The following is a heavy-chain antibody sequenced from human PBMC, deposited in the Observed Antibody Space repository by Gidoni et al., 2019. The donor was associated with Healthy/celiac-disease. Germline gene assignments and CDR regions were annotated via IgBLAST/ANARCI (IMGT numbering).Heavy chain of an antibody. CDR2: IIAILGIA. Sequence: QVQLVQSGAEVKKPGSSVKVSCDASGCSFISYTICRVRQAPGQGREWLGRIIAILGIANYAQKFQGRVTITADKSTSTAYMELSSLRSEDTAVYYCASCYYDSSGRHYYYGMDVWGQGTTVTVSS. CDR3: ASCYYDSSGRHYYYGMDV. J-gene: IGHJ6*02. CDR1: GCSFISYT. D-gene: IGHD3-22*01. V-gene: IGHV1-69*02.